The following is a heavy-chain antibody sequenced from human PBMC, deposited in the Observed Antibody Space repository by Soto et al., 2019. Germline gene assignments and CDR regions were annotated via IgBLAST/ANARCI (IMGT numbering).Heavy chain of an antibody. V-gene: IGHV1-69*13. J-gene: IGHJ6*02. D-gene: IGHD3-3*01. CDR2: IIPIFGTA. CDR3: ARGYDFWSGYYSPYYYYYGMDV. Sequence: ASVKVSCKASGGTFSSYAISWVRQAPGQGLEWMGGIIPIFGTANYAQKFQGRVTITADESTSTAYMELSSLRSEDTAVYYCARGYDFWSGYYSPYYYYYGMDVWGQGTTVTVS. CDR1: GGTFSSYA.